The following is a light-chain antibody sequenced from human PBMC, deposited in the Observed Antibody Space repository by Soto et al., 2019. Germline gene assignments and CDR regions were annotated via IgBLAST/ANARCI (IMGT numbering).Light chain of an antibody. CDR3: QQYGSSPQLT. CDR2: GAS. V-gene: IGKV3-20*01. Sequence: EIVMTQSPGTLSVSPGERVTFSCRASQSVSSNLAWYQQKPGQTPRLLIYGASTRATGIPDRFSGSGSGTEFTLTISRLEPEDFEVYYCQQYGSSPQLTFGGGTKVDIK. CDR1: QSVSSN. J-gene: IGKJ4*01.